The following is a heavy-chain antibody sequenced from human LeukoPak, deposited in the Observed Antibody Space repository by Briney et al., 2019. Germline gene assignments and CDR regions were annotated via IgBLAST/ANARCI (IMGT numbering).Heavy chain of an antibody. D-gene: IGHD6-19*01. CDR2: IYYSGST. V-gene: IGHV4-59*01. CDR1: GGSISSYY. J-gene: IGHJ4*02. CDR3: ARGRQWLVQGY. Sequence: PSETLSLTCTVSGGSISSYYWSWIRQPPGKGLEWIGYIYYSGSTNYNPSLKSRVTISVDTSKNQFSLKLSSVTAADTAVYYCARGRQWLVQGYWGQGTLVTVSS.